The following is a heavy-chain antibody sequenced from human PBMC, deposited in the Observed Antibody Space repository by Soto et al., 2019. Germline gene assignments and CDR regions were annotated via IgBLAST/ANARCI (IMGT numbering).Heavy chain of an antibody. CDR3: ASEYYGSGNEGGF. Sequence: QVQMVESGGGVVQPGRSLRLSCAASGFTFSIYGMHWVRQAPGKGLEWVAFIWYDGSNKYHADSVRGRFTISRDNSKNTLFLQMNILRPEDTAVYYCASEYYGSGNEGGFWGQGTLVTVSS. V-gene: IGHV3-33*01. D-gene: IGHD3-10*01. J-gene: IGHJ4*02. CDR2: IWYDGSNK. CDR1: GFTFSIYG.